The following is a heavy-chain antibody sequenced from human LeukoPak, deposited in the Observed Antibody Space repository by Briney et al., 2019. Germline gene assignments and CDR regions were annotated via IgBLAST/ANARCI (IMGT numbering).Heavy chain of an antibody. Sequence: ASVKVSCKASGYTFTSYYMHWVRQAPGQGLEWMGIINPSGGSTSYAQKFQGRVTMTRDTSTSTVYMELSSLRSEDTAVYYCARDETNCSSTSCYPSNWFDPWGQGTLVTVPS. CDR1: GYTFTSYY. CDR2: INPSGGST. CDR3: ARDETNCSSTSCYPSNWFDP. J-gene: IGHJ5*02. D-gene: IGHD2-2*01. V-gene: IGHV1-46*01.